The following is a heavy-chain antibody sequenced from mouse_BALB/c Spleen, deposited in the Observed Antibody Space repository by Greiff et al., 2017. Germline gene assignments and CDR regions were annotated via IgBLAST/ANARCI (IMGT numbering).Heavy chain of an antibody. CDR3: ARPYGNSYWYFDV. CDR2: INPSTGYT. J-gene: IGHJ1*01. Sequence: QVQLQQPGAELVKPGASVKLSCKASGYTFTSYWMHWVKQRPGQGLEWIGYINPSTGYTEYNQKFKDKATLTADKSSSTAYMQLSSLTSEDSAVYYCARPYGNSYWYFDVWGAGTTVTVSS. D-gene: IGHD2-1*01. CDR1: GYTFTSYW. V-gene: IGHV1-7*01.